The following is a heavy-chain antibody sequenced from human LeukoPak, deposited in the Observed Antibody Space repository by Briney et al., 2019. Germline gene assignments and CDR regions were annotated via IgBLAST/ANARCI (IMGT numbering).Heavy chain of an antibody. CDR1: GFTFSSYE. Sequence: GGSLRLSCAASGFTFSSYEMNWVRQAPGKGLEWVALISYDGSNKYYADSVKGRFTISRDNSKNTLYLQMNSLIAEDTALYYCAKLFTGYRSSNLDYWGQGTLVTVSS. CDR3: AKLFTGYRSSNLDY. V-gene: IGHV3-30*18. D-gene: IGHD6-6*01. CDR2: ISYDGSNK. J-gene: IGHJ4*02.